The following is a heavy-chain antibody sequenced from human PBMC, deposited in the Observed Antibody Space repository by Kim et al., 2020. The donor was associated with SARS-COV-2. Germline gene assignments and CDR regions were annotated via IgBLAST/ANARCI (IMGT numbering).Heavy chain of an antibody. CDR1: GYTFTSYY. V-gene: IGHV1-46*01. Sequence: ASVKVSCKASGYTFTSYYMHWVRQAPGQGLEWMGIINSSGGSTSYAQKFQGRVTMTTDTSTSTVYMELSSLRSEDTAVYYCLRADVGSVVVIIYYYGMDDWGQGTTVTVSS. J-gene: IGHJ6*02. CDR2: INSSGGST. D-gene: IGHD3-22*01. CDR3: LRADVGSVVVIIYYYGMDD.